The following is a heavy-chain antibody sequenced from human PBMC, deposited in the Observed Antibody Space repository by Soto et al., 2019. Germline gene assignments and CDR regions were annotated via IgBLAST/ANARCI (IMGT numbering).Heavy chain of an antibody. D-gene: IGHD3-22*01. V-gene: IGHV3-48*02. Sequence: PGGSLRLSCVASGFSIRSYSMNWVRQAPGKGLEWISYISSSSGTINYADSVKGRFTISRDTAKNSLSLQMVSLRDEDTAVYYCAGGYYYDNSGYRAWGQEPLVTVSS. CDR1: GFSIRSYS. J-gene: IGHJ4*02. CDR2: ISSSSGTI. CDR3: AGGYYYDNSGYRA.